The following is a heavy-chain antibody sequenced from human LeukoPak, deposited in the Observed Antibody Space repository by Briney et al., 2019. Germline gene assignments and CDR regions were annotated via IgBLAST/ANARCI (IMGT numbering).Heavy chain of an antibody. D-gene: IGHD6-13*01. Sequence: GASVKVSCKASGYTFTGYYMHWVRQAPGQGLEWMGWINPNSGGTNYAQKFQGRVTMTEDTSTDTAYMELSSLTSEDTALYYCTTVDRYSTSWYAFDIWGQGTMVTVSS. J-gene: IGHJ3*02. V-gene: IGHV1-2*02. CDR2: INPNSGGT. CDR1: GYTFTGYY. CDR3: TTVDRYSTSWYAFDI.